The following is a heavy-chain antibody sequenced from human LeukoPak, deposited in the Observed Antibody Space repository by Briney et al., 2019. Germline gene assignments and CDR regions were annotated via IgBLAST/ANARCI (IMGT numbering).Heavy chain of an antibody. V-gene: IGHV1-18*01. D-gene: IGHD2-15*01. Sequence: ASVKVSCKAPGYTFTSYGISWVRQAPGQGLEWMGWISAYNGNTNYAQKLQGRVTMTTDTSTSTAYMELRSLRSDDTAVYYCARDPTKGLVVRDAFDIWGQGTMVTVSS. CDR2: ISAYNGNT. CDR3: ARDPTKGLVVRDAFDI. J-gene: IGHJ3*02. CDR1: GYTFTSYG.